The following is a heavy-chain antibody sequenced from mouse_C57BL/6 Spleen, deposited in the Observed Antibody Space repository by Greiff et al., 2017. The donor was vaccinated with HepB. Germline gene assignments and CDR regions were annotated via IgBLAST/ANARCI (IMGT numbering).Heavy chain of an antibody. J-gene: IGHJ1*03. CDR2: ISDGGSYT. D-gene: IGHD1-1*01. CDR1: GFTFSSYA. V-gene: IGHV5-4*01. CDR3: ARGSTYWYFDV. Sequence: EVQGVESGGGLVKPGGSLKLSCAASGFTFSSYAMSWVRQTPEKRLEWVATISDGGSYTYYPDNVKGRFTISRDNAKNNLYLQMSHLKSEDTAMYYGARGSTYWYFDVWGTGTTVTVSS.